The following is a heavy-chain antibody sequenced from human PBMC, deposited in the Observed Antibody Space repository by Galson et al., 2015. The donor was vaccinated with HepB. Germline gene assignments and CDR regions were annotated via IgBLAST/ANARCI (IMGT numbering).Heavy chain of an antibody. V-gene: IGHV3-13*01. J-gene: IGHJ6*02. D-gene: IGHD6-13*01. CDR3: AKDLTSFNKQQLDTYYYCGMDV. Sequence: SLRLSCAASGFTFSSYDMHWVRQATGKGLEWVSAIGTAGDTYYPGSVKGRFTISRENAKNSLYLQMNSLRAEDTALYYCAKDLTSFNKQQLDTYYYCGMDVWGQGTTVTVSS. CDR2: IGTAGDT. CDR1: GFTFSSYD.